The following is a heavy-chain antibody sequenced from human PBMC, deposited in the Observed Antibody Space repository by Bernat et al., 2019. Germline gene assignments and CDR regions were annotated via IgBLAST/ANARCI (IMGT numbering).Heavy chain of an antibody. CDR2: ISAGNGNT. Sequence: QVQLVQSGAEVKKPGASVKVSCKASGYTFTSYGISWVRQAPGQGLEWMGWISAGNGNTKYSQKFQGRDTITRDTPARTAYMGLSSLRAEDTAVYYCARARTFVNYYGSGSYNRGYYYSGMDVWGRGTTVTVSS. D-gene: IGHD3-10*01. V-gene: IGHV1-18*01. CDR3: ARARTFVNYYGSGSYNRGYYYSGMDV. CDR1: GYTFTSYG. J-gene: IGHJ6*02.